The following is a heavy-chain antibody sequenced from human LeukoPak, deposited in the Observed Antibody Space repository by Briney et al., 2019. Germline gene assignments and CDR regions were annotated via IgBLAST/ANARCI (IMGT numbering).Heavy chain of an antibody. CDR2: INPNSGDT. D-gene: IGHD3-10*01. V-gene: IGHV1-2*02. J-gene: IGHJ5*02. CDR1: GYTFTDYY. CDR3: ARSPYGSGSYVNWFDP. Sequence: ASVKVSCKASGYTFTDYYLHWVRQAPGQGLEWMGWINPNSGDTDYAQKFQGRVTMTRNTSISTAYMELSSLRSEDTAVYYCARSPYGSGSYVNWFDPWGQGTLVTVSS.